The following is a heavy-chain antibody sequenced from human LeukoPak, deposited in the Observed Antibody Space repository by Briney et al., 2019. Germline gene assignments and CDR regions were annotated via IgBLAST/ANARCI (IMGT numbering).Heavy chain of an antibody. CDR2: IYPGDSDT. V-gene: IGHV5-51*01. CDR1: GYSLTNYW. J-gene: IGHJ4*02. Sequence: GESLKISCQGSGYSLTNYWIGWVRQMPGKGVEWIGIIYPGDSDTRYSPSFQGQVTISADKSISTAYLQWNSLKASDTAMYYCARQRYCSGGSCYPIYYFDYWGQGTLVTVSS. D-gene: IGHD2-15*01. CDR3: ARQRYCSGGSCYPIYYFDY.